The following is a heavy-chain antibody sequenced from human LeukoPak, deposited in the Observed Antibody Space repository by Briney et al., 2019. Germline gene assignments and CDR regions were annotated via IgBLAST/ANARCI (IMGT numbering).Heavy chain of an antibody. V-gene: IGHV3-21*01. Sequence: GGSLRLSCAASGFTFSSYSMNWVRQAPGKGLEWVSSISSSSSYIYYADSVKGRFTISRDNAKNSLYLQMNSLRAEDTAVYYCARGGEVLLWFGTDYWGQGTLVTVSS. CDR3: ARGGEVLLWFGTDY. CDR2: ISSSSSYI. CDR1: GFTFSSYS. J-gene: IGHJ4*02. D-gene: IGHD3-10*01.